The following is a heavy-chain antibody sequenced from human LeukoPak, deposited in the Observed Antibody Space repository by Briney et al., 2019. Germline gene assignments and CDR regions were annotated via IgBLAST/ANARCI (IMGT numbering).Heavy chain of an antibody. D-gene: IGHD2-15*01. CDR2: INHSGST. V-gene: IGHV4-34*01. CDR3: ARRGVGCSGGSCYSVLLVSQVPRLYNWFDP. J-gene: IGHJ5*02. CDR1: GGSFSGYY. Sequence: RPSETLSLTCAVYGGSFSGYYWSWIRQPPGKGLEWIGEINHSGSTNYNPSLKSRVTISVDTSKNQFSLKLSSVTAADTAVYYCARRGVGCSGGSCYSVLLVSQVPRLYNWFDPWGQGTLVTVSS.